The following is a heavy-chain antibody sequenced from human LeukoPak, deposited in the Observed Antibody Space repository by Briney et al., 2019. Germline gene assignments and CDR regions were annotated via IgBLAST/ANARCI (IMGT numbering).Heavy chain of an antibody. CDR2: INPNSGGT. J-gene: IGHJ4*02. CDR1: GYTFTVYY. V-gene: IGHV1-2*02. Sequence: ASVKVSCKASGYTFTVYYMHWVRQAPGQGLEWMGWINPNSGGTVYEQKFQGRVTMTRDTSINTVYMELSRLISDDTAFYYCARGPTNGLDYWGQGTLVTVSS. D-gene: IGHD2-8*01. CDR3: ARGPTNGLDY.